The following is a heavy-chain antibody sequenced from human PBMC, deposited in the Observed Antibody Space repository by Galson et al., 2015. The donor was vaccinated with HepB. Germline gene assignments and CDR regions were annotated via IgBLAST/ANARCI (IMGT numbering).Heavy chain of an antibody. J-gene: IGHJ6*03. Sequence: SVKVSCKASGYTFTSYGISWVRQAPGQGLEWMGWISAYNGNTNYAQKLQGRVTMTTDTSTSTAYMELRSLRSDDTAVYYCARGLLYSSSFHYYYMDVWGKGTTVTVSS. CDR2: ISAYNGNT. CDR1: GYTFTSYG. V-gene: IGHV1-18*01. CDR3: ARGLLYSSSFHYYYMDV. D-gene: IGHD6-6*01.